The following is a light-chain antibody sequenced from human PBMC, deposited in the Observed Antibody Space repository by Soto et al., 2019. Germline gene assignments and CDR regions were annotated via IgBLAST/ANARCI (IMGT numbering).Light chain of an antibody. V-gene: IGKV4-1*01. CDR1: QSVLYSSNNKNY. Sequence: DIVMTQSPDSLAVSLGERATINCKSSQSVLYSSNNKNYLAWYQQKPGQPPKLLIYWASTRESGVPDRFSGSGSGTEFTRTISSLQAEDGAGYYWQQYYNTPYTFGQGTKLEIK. J-gene: IGKJ2*01. CDR3: QQYYNTPYT. CDR2: WAS.